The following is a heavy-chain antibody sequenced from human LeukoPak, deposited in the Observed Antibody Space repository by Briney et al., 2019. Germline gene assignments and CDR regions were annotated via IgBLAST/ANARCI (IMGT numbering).Heavy chain of an antibody. CDR2: IIPIFGTA. D-gene: IGHD2-2*01. CDR3: ASLGGGYCSSTSCLEYY. J-gene: IGHJ4*02. CDR1: GGTFSSHA. V-gene: IGHV1-69*13. Sequence: GASVKISCKASGGTFSSHAISCVRQAPGQGLEWMGRIIPIFGTANYAQKFQGRVTITADESTSTAYMELSSLRSEDTAVYYCASLGGGYCSSTSCLEYYWGQGTLVTVSS.